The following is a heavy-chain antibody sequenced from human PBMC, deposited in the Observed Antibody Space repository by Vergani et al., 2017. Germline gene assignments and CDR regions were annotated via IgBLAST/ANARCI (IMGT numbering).Heavy chain of an antibody. Sequence: VQLVQSGAEVKKPGESLKISCTGSGYSFTSYWIGWVRQMPGKGLEWMVIIYPGDSDTRYSPSFQGQVTISADKSISTAYLQWSSLKASDTAMYYCARLITGGGNSGVLGFNYCYYYMDVWGKGTTVTVSS. V-gene: IGHV5-51*01. CDR3: ARLITGGGNSGVLGFNYCYYYMDV. CDR2: IYPGDSDT. CDR1: GYSFTSYW. D-gene: IGHD1-20*01. J-gene: IGHJ6*03.